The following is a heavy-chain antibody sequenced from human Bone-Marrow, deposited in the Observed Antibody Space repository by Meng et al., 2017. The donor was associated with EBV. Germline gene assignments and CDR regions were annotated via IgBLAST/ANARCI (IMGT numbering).Heavy chain of an antibody. CDR3: ARAGYHRPASEY. CDR1: RGFITSGDW. Sequence: LREAGPGRGRPSGTLSLTCAVSRGFITSGDWWSWVRQSPGKGLEWIGKIHHSGGTSYNPSLKSRVTISLDMSKDQFSLRLSSVTAADTAVYYCARAGYHRPASEYWGQGTLVTVSS. V-gene: IGHV4-4*02. CDR2: IHHSGGT. J-gene: IGHJ4*02. D-gene: IGHD2-15*01.